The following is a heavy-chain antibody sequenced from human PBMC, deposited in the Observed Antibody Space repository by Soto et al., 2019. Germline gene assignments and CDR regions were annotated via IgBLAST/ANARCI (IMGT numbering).Heavy chain of an antibody. D-gene: IGHD2-15*01. CDR2: IYYSGST. J-gene: IGHJ6*03. CDR1: GGSIRSYY. V-gene: IGHV4-59*08. CDR3: ARTIGFFSGGSYYYYYMYF. Sequence: PSENLSLTCTVSGGSIRSYYWSWIRQPPEKGLEWIGYIYYSGSTNYNPSLKSRVTISVDTSKNQFSLKLSSVTAADTAVFFCARTIGFFSGGSYYYYYMYFWGKGTSDPVSS.